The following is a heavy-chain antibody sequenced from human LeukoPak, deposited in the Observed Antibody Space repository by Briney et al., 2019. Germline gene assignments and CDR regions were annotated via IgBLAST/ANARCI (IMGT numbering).Heavy chain of an antibody. V-gene: IGHV3-7*01. Sequence: GGSLRLACGVSGFTFGRSWMSWVRQTPAKGLEFVANIKEDGSVRNYVDSVQGRFTISRDNAKNSLYLHMNSLRAEDTAVYYCARDPGYSSFDYWGQGTLVTVSS. CDR3: ARDPGYSSFDY. J-gene: IGHJ4*02. D-gene: IGHD6-13*01. CDR1: GFTFGRSW. CDR2: IKEDGSVR.